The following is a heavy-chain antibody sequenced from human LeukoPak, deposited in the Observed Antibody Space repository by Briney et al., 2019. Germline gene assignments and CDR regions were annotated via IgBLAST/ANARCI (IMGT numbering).Heavy chain of an antibody. D-gene: IGHD6-13*01. CDR3: ARVDCGRTPDPAAAGGYYYYYYGMDV. Sequence: PSETLSLTCAVYGGSFSGYYWSWIRQPPGKGLEWIGEINHSGSTNYNPFLKSRVTISVDMSKNQFSLKLSSVTAADTAVYYCARVDCGRTPDPAAAGGYYYYYYGMDVWGQGTTVTVSS. V-gene: IGHV4-34*01. CDR1: GGSFSGYY. CDR2: INHSGST. J-gene: IGHJ6*02.